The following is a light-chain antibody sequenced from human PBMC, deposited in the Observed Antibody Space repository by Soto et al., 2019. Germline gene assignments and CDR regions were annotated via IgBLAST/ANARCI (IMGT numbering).Light chain of an antibody. CDR1: QTASTDY. V-gene: IGKV3-20*01. CDR2: AAS. CDR3: QQFGSSLLT. Sequence: EIVLTQSPGTLSLSPGERATLSCRASQTASTDYLAWYQQKPGQPPRPLIYAASKRASGIPDRFSGSGSGTDFTLTISRLEPEDFAVYYCQQFGSSLLTFGGGTKVVIK. J-gene: IGKJ4*01.